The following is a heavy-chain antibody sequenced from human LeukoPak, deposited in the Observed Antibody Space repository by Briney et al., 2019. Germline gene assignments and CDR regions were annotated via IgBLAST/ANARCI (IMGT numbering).Heavy chain of an antibody. Sequence: PGGSLRLSCAASGFTFSTYSMNWVRQAPGKGLEWVSFISTSSYTYYADSVKGRFTISRDNAKTSLYLQMNSLRAEDTAVYYCARAEAHTSSMDYWGQGTLVTVSS. CDR1: GFTFSTYS. V-gene: IGHV3-21*01. CDR3: ARAEAHTSSMDY. CDR2: ISTSSYT. D-gene: IGHD6-6*01. J-gene: IGHJ4*02.